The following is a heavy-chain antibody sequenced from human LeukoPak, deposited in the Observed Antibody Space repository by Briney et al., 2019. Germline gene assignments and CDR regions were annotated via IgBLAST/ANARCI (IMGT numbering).Heavy chain of an antibody. CDR2: ISSSSSYI. CDR3: ATLTAANNWFDP. Sequence: GGSLRLSCAASGFTFSSYSMNWVRQAPGKGLEWVSSISSSSSYIYYADSVKGRFTISRVNAKNSLYLQMNSLRAEDTAVYYCATLTAANNWFDPWGQGTLVTVSS. CDR1: GFTFSSYS. V-gene: IGHV3-21*01. J-gene: IGHJ5*02. D-gene: IGHD6-13*01.